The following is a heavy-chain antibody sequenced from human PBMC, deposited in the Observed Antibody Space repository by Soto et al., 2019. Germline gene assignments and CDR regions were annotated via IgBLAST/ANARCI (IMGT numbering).Heavy chain of an antibody. CDR2: ISSSSSTI. CDR3: ARDADTAMAPGYFDY. D-gene: IGHD5-18*01. Sequence: EVQLVESGGGLVQPGGSLRLSCAASGFTFSSYSMNWVRQAPGKGLEWVSYISSSSSTIYYADSVKGRFTISRDNAKNSLYLQMNSLRDEDTAVYYCARDADTAMAPGYFDYWGQGTLVTVSS. CDR1: GFTFSSYS. V-gene: IGHV3-48*02. J-gene: IGHJ4*02.